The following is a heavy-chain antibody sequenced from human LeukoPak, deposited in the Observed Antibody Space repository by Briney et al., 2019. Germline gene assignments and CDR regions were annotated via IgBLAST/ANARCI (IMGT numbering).Heavy chain of an antibody. CDR2: IYYSGST. CDR1: GDSISSISYY. J-gene: IGHJ4*02. V-gene: IGHV4-39*02. CDR3: ARVSVQTGTTDH. Sequence: PSDTLSFTCTVSGDSISSISYYWGWIRQSPGKGLEWIGSIYYSGSTYNNPSLKSRVIMSVDTSKNQISLRLSSVTAADTAVYYCARVSVQTGTTDHWGQGTLVTVSS. D-gene: IGHD1-1*01.